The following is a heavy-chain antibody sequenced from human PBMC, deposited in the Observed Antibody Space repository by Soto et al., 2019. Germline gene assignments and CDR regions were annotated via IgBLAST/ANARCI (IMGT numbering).Heavy chain of an antibody. CDR1: GYTFTGHY. V-gene: IGHV1-2*02. CDR3: ARRVGSSSSYAWLEH. CDR2: INPNSGGT. D-gene: IGHD6-6*01. Sequence: GASVKVSCKASGYTFTGHYMHWVRQAPGQGLERMGWINPNSGGTNYVQKFQGRVTMTRHTCISSAYMVLSRLRSNDTAVYYCARRVGSSSSYAWLEHWDQGTLVTVST. J-gene: IGHJ5*02.